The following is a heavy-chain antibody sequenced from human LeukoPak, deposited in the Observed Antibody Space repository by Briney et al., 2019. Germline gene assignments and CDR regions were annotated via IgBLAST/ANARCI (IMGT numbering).Heavy chain of an antibody. V-gene: IGHV4-38-2*02. J-gene: IGHJ5*02. CDR2: IYHSGST. D-gene: IGHD3-9*01. CDR3: ARDLSWFDP. CDR1: GYSISSGYY. Sequence: PSETLSLTCTVSGYSISSGYYWGWIRQPPGKGLEWIGSIYHSGSTYYNPSLKSRVTISVDTSKNQFSLKLSSVTAADTAVYYCARDLSWFDPWGQGTLVTVSS.